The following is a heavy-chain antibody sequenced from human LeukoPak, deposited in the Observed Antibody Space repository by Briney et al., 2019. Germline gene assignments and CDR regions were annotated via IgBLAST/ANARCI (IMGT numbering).Heavy chain of an antibody. Sequence: SETLSLTCTVSSYSISSGYYWGWIRQPPGKGLEWIGSIYHSGSTYYNPSLKSRVTISVDTSKNQFSLKLSSVTAADTAVYYCARVVGSSTSSNWFDPWGQGTLVTVSS. V-gene: IGHV4-38-2*02. CDR3: ARVVGSSTSSNWFDP. D-gene: IGHD2-2*01. CDR2: IYHSGST. J-gene: IGHJ5*02. CDR1: SYSISSGYY.